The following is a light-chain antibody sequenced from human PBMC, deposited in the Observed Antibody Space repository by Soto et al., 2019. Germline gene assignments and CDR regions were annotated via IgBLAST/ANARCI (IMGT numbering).Light chain of an antibody. V-gene: IGKV1-5*01. CDR3: QQYSTYSWT. J-gene: IGKJ1*01. CDR2: DGS. Sequence: DIQMTQSPSPLSASVGDRVTITCRASQSIDRWLAWYQQKPGKAPKLVIYDGSTLESGVPSRFSVSGSGTEFTLTITSLQPDDFATYYCQQYSTYSWTLGQGTKVDIK. CDR1: QSIDRW.